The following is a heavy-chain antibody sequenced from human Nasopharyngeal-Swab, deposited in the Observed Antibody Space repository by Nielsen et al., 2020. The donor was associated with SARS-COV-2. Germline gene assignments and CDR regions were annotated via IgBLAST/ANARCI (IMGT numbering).Heavy chain of an antibody. CDR3: AKSGIAAAEIFDY. J-gene: IGHJ4*02. Sequence: GGSLRLSCAASGFTFSSYGMHWVRQAPGKGLEWVAVISYDGSNKYYADSVKGRFTISRDNSKNTLYLQMNSLRAEDTAVYYCAKSGIAAAEIFDYWGQGTLVTVSS. CDR1: GFTFSSYG. D-gene: IGHD6-13*01. CDR2: ISYDGSNK. V-gene: IGHV3-30*18.